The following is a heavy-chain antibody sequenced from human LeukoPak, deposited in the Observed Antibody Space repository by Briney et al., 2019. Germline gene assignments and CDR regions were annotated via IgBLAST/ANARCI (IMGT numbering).Heavy chain of an antibody. CDR1: GYSISSGYY. V-gene: IGHV4-38-2*01. CDR2: VYHSGIT. Sequence: SETLSLTCAVSGYSISSGYYWDWIRQLQGKGLEWFGSVYHSGITFYNSSLKSRINISVDTSKNQFSLKLSSVTAADTAVYFCSRYERFGVLNCWGQGTLVTVSS. D-gene: IGHD3-16*01. CDR3: SRYERFGVLNC. J-gene: IGHJ4*02.